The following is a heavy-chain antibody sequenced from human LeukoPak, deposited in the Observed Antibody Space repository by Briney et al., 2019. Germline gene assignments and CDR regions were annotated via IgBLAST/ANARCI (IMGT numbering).Heavy chain of an antibody. V-gene: IGHV3-53*01. CDR3: ARDYRRTFDY. J-gene: IGHJ4*02. Sequence: PGGSLRLSCAASGFTVSSNYMSWVRQAPGKGLEWVSVIYSGGSTYYADSVKGRFTISRDNSKNTLCLQMNSLRAEDTAVYYCARDYRRTFDYWGQGTLVTVSS. CDR2: IYSGGST. D-gene: IGHD3-16*02. CDR1: GFTVSSNY.